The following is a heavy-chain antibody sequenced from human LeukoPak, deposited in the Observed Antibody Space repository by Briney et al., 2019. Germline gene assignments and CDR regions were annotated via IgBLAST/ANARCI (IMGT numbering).Heavy chain of an antibody. V-gene: IGHV3-23*01. CDR3: AKGRISAAAGLEC. D-gene: IGHD6-13*01. Sequence: GGSLRLSCAASEFTLGTYCMHWVRQAPGKGLEWVSSISGSGGDTYYTDSVKGRFTISRDNSKNTLYLQVNSLRAEDTAVFYCAKGRISAAAGLECWGQGTLVTVSS. J-gene: IGHJ4*02. CDR2: ISGSGGDT. CDR1: EFTLGTYC.